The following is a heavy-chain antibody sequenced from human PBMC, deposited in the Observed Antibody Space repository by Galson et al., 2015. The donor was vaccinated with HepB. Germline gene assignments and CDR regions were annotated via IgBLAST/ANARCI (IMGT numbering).Heavy chain of an antibody. CDR3: ARDGDSYGFDPSMDV. CDR2: IYSGGST. D-gene: IGHD5-18*01. Sequence: SLRLSCAASGFTVSSNYMSWVRQAPGKGLEWVSVIYSGGSTYYADSVKGRFTISRDNSKNTLYLQMNSLRAEDTAVYYCARDGDSYGFDPSMDVWGQGTTVTVSS. V-gene: IGHV3-53*01. CDR1: GFTVSSNY. J-gene: IGHJ6*02.